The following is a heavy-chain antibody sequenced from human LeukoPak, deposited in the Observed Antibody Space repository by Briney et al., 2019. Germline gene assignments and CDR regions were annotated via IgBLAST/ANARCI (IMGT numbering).Heavy chain of an antibody. J-gene: IGHJ3*02. CDR1: GFTFSRYS. CDR3: AKGVRITMVRGAFDI. V-gene: IGHV3-9*01. CDR2: ISWNSGSI. Sequence: PGGSLRLSCAASGFTFSRYSMHWVRQAPGKGLEWVSGISWNSGSIGYADSVKGRFTISRDNAKNSLYLQMNSLRAEDTALYYCAKGVRITMVRGAFDIWGQGTMVTVSS. D-gene: IGHD3-10*01.